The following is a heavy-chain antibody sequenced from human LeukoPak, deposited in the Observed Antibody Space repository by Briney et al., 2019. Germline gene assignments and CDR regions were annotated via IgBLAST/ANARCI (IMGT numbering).Heavy chain of an antibody. Sequence: PGGSLRLSCAASGFTFSSYSMNWVRQAPGKGLEGVSSISSSSSYIYYADSVKGRFTISRDNAKNSLYLQMNSLRAEDTAVYYCARDRITMVRGIYYYYYYGMDVWGQGTTVTVSS. CDR2: ISSSSSYI. D-gene: IGHD3-10*01. CDR1: GFTFSSYS. CDR3: ARDRITMVRGIYYYYYYGMDV. J-gene: IGHJ6*02. V-gene: IGHV3-21*01.